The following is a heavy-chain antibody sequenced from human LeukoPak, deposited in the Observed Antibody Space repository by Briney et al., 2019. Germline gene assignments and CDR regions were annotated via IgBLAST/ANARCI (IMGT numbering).Heavy chain of an antibody. D-gene: IGHD3-22*01. V-gene: IGHV3-66*01. Sequence: GGSLRLSCAASGFTVSSNYMNWVRQAPGKGLEWVSVIYSGGRTYYPDSVKDRFIISRDNSKNTVYLQMNSLRAEDTAVYYCARGDRAASGYDYWGQGTLVTVSS. J-gene: IGHJ4*02. CDR1: GFTVSSNY. CDR3: ARGDRAASGYDY. CDR2: IYSGGRT.